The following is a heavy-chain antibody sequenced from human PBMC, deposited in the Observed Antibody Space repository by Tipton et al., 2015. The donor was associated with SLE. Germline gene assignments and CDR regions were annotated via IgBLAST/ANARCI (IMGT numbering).Heavy chain of an antibody. CDR3: TRDLITYGFWRGDYGPGSYYYGMDV. D-gene: IGHD3-3*01. V-gene: IGHV4-59*12. J-gene: IGHJ6*02. Sequence: TLSLTCTVSGGSIRSYYWSWIRQPPGKGLEWIGYIYYSGNTKYNTSLKSRVTISEDTSKNHFSLKLSSVTAADTAVYYCTRDLITYGFWRGDYGPGSYYYGMDVWGQGTTVTVSS. CDR1: GGSIRSYY. CDR2: IYYSGNT.